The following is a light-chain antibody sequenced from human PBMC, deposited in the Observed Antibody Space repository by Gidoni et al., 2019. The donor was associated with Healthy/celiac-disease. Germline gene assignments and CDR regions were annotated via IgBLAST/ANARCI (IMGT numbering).Light chain of an antibody. CDR1: QSVSSY. V-gene: IGKV3-11*01. CDR2: DAS. CDR3: QQRSNWPPWT. Sequence: EIVLTQSPATLSLSPGERATLSCRASQSVSSYLAWYQQKPGQAPRFLIYDASNRATGIPARFSGSGSGTDFTLTISSLEPEDFAVYYCQQRSNWPPWTFXQXTKVEIK. J-gene: IGKJ1*01.